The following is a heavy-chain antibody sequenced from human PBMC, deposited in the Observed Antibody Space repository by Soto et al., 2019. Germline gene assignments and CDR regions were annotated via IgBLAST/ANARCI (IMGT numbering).Heavy chain of an antibody. CDR3: AREYTAWPLAYGLDV. Sequence: GGSLRLSCVGSGFTFSTYSINWVRQTPGKGLEWVSSISSRSDIYYADSVKGRFTISRDNAKNSVSLQMNSLRAEDTAVYYCAREYTAWPLAYGLDVWGQGTTVTVSS. CDR2: ISSRSDI. V-gene: IGHV3-21*01. D-gene: IGHD2-2*02. J-gene: IGHJ6*02. CDR1: GFTFSTYS.